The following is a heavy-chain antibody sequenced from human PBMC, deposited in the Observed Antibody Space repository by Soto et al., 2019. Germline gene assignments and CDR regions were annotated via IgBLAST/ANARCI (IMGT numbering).Heavy chain of an antibody. CDR3: ARAWGRVFDY. J-gene: IGHJ4*02. D-gene: IGHD3-16*01. Sequence: QVQLQESGPGLVKPSETLSLTCTVSGGSISSYYWSWIRQPPGKGLEWIGYIYYSGSTNYNPSLKSRVTISVDTSKNLFSLKLSSVTAADTAVYYCARAWGRVFDYWGQGTRVTVSS. CDR1: GGSISSYY. CDR2: IYYSGST. V-gene: IGHV4-59*01.